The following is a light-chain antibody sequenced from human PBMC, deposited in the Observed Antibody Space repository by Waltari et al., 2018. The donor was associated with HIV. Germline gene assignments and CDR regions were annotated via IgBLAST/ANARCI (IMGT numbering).Light chain of an antibody. Sequence: QSVLTQPPSASKTPGQRVLMSCSGTSSTVGNNFVSWFQQVPGGAPKLVIYRNVRRPSGVPDRFSGAKSGSSASLAISGLQSDDEADHFCASWDDKLSHWVFGVGTKLTV. CDR1: SSTVGNNF. CDR3: ASWDDKLSHWV. CDR2: RNV. J-gene: IGLJ3*02. V-gene: IGLV1-47*01.